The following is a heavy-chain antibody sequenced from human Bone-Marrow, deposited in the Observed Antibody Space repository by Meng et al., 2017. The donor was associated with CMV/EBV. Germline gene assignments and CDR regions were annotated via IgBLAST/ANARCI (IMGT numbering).Heavy chain of an antibody. J-gene: IGHJ4*02. Sequence: SETLSLTCTVSGGSISSSSYYWGWIRQPPGKGLEWIGSIYYSGSTYYNPSLKSRVTISVDTSKSQFSLKLSSVTAADTAVYYCARQSSGIFDYWGQGTLVTVSS. CDR1: GGSISSSSYY. CDR2: IYYSGST. D-gene: IGHD1-26*01. CDR3: ARQSSGIFDY. V-gene: IGHV4-39*01.